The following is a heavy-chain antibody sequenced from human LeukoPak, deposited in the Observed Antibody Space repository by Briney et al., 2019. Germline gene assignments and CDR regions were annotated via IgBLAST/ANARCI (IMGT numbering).Heavy chain of an antibody. V-gene: IGHV3-23*01. J-gene: IGHJ4*02. CDR2: ITSGGGTT. CDR1: GFTFSNYA. CDR3: ARDPPRAAWVFDH. Sequence: KTGGSLRLSCAASGFTFSNYAMSWVRQAPGKALEWVSAITSGGGTTYYAGSVKGRFTISRDNSKNTLYLQMNSLRAEDTAVYYCARDPPRAAWVFDHWGQGTLVSVSS. D-gene: IGHD6-25*01.